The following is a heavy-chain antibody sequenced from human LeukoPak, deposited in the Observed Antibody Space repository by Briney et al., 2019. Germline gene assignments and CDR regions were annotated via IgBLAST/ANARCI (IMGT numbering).Heavy chain of an antibody. CDR1: GGSFSGYY. V-gene: IGHV4-34*01. Sequence: SETLSLTCAVSGGSFSGYYWSWIRQPPGKGLEWIGEISHSGSTNYSRSLKSRVTISVDTSKNQFSLNLSSVTAADTAVYYCARALVRATMVWYFDLWGRGTLVTVSS. CDR2: ISHSGST. J-gene: IGHJ2*01. D-gene: IGHD5-12*01. CDR3: ARALVRATMVWYFDL.